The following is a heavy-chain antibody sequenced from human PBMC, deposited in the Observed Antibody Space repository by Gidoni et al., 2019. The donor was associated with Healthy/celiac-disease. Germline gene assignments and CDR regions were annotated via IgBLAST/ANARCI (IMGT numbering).Heavy chain of an antibody. CDR3: ARHQTGQTYYYGSGSYLWFDP. V-gene: IGHV4-39*01. CDR1: GGSISRSRYY. Sequence: QLQLQESGPGLVKPSETLSLTCTVSGGSISRSRYYWGWIRQPPGKGLEWIGSIYYSGSTYYNPSLKSRVTISVDTSKNQFSLKLSSVTAADTAVYYCARHQTGQTYYYGSGSYLWFDPWGQGTLVTVSS. D-gene: IGHD3-10*01. J-gene: IGHJ5*02. CDR2: IYYSGST.